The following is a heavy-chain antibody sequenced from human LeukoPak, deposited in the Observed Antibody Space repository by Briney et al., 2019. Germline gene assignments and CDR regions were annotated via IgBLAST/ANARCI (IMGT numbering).Heavy chain of an antibody. CDR1: GYTFTGYY. J-gene: IGHJ4*02. D-gene: IGHD6-19*01. Sequence: ASVKVSCKASGYTFTGYYMHWVRQAPGQGLEWKGIINPSGGSTSDAQKFQGRVSLTRDTSTSTVYMELSSLRSEDTAVYYCARTYSSGWSFDYWGQGTLVTVSS. CDR3: ARTYSSGWSFDY. CDR2: INPSGGST. V-gene: IGHV1-46*01.